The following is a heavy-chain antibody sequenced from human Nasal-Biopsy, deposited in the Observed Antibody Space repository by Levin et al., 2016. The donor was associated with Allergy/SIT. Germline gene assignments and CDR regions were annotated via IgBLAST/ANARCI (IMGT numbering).Heavy chain of an antibody. J-gene: IGHJ6*03. Sequence: GESLKISCAASGLTFSSYAMTWVRQAPGKGLEWVSGMSGSGARTFYADSVKGRFTISRDNSRNTVYLQMNGLRGEDTAVYYCATSSGSWDNNYYNYYMDVWGKGTTVTVFS. CDR3: ATSSGSWDNNYYNYYMDV. CDR1: GLTFSSYA. CDR2: MSGSGART. D-gene: IGHD3-10*01. V-gene: IGHV3-23*01.